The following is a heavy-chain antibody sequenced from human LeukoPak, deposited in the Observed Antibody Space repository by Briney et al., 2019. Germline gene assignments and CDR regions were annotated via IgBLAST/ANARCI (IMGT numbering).Heavy chain of an antibody. CDR3: AKDRTQRGSSGFFDY. J-gene: IGHJ4*02. D-gene: IGHD3-10*01. CDR1: GFTFSSYA. Sequence: GGSLRLSCAASGFTFSSYAMSWVRQAPGKGLEWVSAISGSGGSTYYADSVKGRFTISRDNSKNTLYLQMNSLRAEDTAIYYCAKDRTQRGSSGFFDYWGQGTLVTVSS. CDR2: ISGSGGST. V-gene: IGHV3-23*01.